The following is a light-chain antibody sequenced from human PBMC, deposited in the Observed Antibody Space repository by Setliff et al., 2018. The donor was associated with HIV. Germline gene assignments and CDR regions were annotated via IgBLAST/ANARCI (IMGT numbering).Light chain of an antibody. J-gene: IGLJ1*01. CDR3: SSYAISSTLV. CDR1: SSDVGTYNY. V-gene: IGLV2-14*01. Sequence: LTQPASVSGSPGQSITISCTGTSSDVGTYNYVSWYQQHPGKAPKLMIYEVSNRPSGVSNRFSGSKSGNTASLTISGLQAEDEGDYYCSSYAISSTLVFGSGTKVTVL. CDR2: EVS.